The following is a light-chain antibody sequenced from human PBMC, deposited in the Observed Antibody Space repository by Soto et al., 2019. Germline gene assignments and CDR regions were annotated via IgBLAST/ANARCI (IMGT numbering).Light chain of an antibody. CDR3: QRSFRTPLT. J-gene: IGKJ4*01. Sequence: DIKMTQSPSSLSASVGDRVTITCRASQSISSYLNWNKQKPGKAPKLLIYPASSLQSGVPSRFSGSGSGTDFTLTISSLQPEDFATYYCQRSFRTPLTFGGGTKVEIK. V-gene: IGKV1-39*01. CDR1: QSISSY. CDR2: PAS.